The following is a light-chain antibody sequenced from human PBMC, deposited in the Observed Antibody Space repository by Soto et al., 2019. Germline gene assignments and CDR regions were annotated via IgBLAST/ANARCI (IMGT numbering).Light chain of an antibody. Sequence: EIVLTQSPATLSLSPGERATLSRRASQSISSSLAWFQQKPGQAPRLLIYDASNRAAGVPARFSGSGSGTDFTLTISSLEPEDFAVYYCQQRSNWPPWTFGQGTKVDIK. CDR2: DAS. CDR3: QQRSNWPPWT. CDR1: QSISSS. J-gene: IGKJ1*01. V-gene: IGKV3-11*01.